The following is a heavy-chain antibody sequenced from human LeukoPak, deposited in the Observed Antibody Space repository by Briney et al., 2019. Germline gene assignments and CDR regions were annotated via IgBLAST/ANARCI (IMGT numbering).Heavy chain of an antibody. V-gene: IGHV3-48*01. CDR1: GFTFSTYA. D-gene: IGHD1-26*01. CDR2: ISSSGTI. Sequence: GGSLRLSCATSGFTFSTYAMNWVRQAPRKGLEWVSYISSSGTIYYAESVKGRFTISRDNAKNALYLQMNSLRAEDTAVYYCARDRSPAPIPPLRKKSNWFDPWGQGTLVTVSS. CDR3: ARDRSPAPIPPLRKKSNWFDP. J-gene: IGHJ5*02.